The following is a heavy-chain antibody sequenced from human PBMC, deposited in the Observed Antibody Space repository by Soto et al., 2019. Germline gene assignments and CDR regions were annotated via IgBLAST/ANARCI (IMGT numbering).Heavy chain of an antibody. CDR2: IKQDGSEE. Sequence: EVQLVESGGGLVQPGGSLRLSCVDSGFTFSRYCMSWFRQAPVKGLEWVGNIKQDGSEENYVDPVKGRFTISRDNAKNSMYLQMNSLRAEDTAVYYCARIASSGRGWDVWGQGTTVVVSS. CDR3: ARIASSGRGWDV. J-gene: IGHJ6*02. CDR1: GFTFSRYC. D-gene: IGHD3-10*01. V-gene: IGHV3-7*01.